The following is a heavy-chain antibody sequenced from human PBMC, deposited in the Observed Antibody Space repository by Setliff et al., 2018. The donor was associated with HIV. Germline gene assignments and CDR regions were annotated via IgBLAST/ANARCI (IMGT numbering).Heavy chain of an antibody. Sequence: AGGSLRLSCAASGLTFSSYWMSWVRQAPGKGLEWVANIKQDGSEKYYVDSAKGRFTISRDNAKNSLYLQMNSLRAEDTAIYYCASSRPPDDSSGFLDHWGQGTLVTVSS. D-gene: IGHD3-22*01. J-gene: IGHJ4*02. CDR2: IKQDGSEK. CDR3: ASSRPPDDSSGFLDH. CDR1: GLTFSSYW. V-gene: IGHV3-7*03.